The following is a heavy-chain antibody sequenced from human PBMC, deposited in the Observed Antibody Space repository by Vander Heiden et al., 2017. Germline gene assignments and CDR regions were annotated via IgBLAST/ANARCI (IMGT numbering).Heavy chain of an antibody. V-gene: IGHV1-69*10. CDR3: ASSGSLVPAAPISQIAADY. J-gene: IGHJ4*01. D-gene: IGHD2-2*01. Sequence: SSYAISWVRQAPGQGLEWMGGIIPILGIANYAQKFQGRVTITADKSTSTAYMELSSLRSEDTAVYYCASSGSLVPAAPISQIAADYWGHGTLVTVSS. CDR2: IIPILGIA. CDR1: SSYA.